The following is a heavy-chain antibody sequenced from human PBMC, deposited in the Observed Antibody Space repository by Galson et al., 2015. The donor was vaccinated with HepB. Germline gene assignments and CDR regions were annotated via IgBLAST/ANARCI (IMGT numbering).Heavy chain of an antibody. D-gene: IGHD2-2*01. CDR2: INPSGGST. Sequence: SVKVSCKASGYSFTSYSMHWVRQAPGQGLDWMGMINPSGGSTSSAQQFQGRVTMTRDTSTSTVYMELSSLRSEDTAVYYCARAGYCSSTSCYSYYYYYMDVWGKGTTVTVSS. CDR1: GYSFTSYS. V-gene: IGHV1-46*01. J-gene: IGHJ6*03. CDR3: ARAGYCSSTSCYSYYYYYMDV.